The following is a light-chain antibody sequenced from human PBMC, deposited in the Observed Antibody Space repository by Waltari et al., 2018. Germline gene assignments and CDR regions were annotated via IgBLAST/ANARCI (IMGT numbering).Light chain of an antibody. CDR2: GAS. Sequence: EIVMTQSPATLSVSPGERATLSCRASQSVRTNLAWYQQKAGQAPRLLIYGASTRASDIPARFSGSGSGTEFTLNISSLQSEDFAVYYCHQYDNWPPVTFGQGTRLEIK. V-gene: IGKV3-15*01. J-gene: IGKJ5*01. CDR1: QSVRTN. CDR3: HQYDNWPPVT.